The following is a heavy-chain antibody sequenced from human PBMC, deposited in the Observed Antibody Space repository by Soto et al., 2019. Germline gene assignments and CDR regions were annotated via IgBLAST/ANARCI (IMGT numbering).Heavy chain of an antibody. D-gene: IGHD6-13*01. J-gene: IGHJ4*02. V-gene: IGHV1-69*13. CDR3: ARGRVAAAGPVDY. CDR2: IIPIFGTA. CDR1: GGTFSSYA. Sequence: ASVKVSCKASGGTFSSYAISWVRQAPGQGLEWMGGIIPIFGTANYAQKFQGRVTITADESTSTAYMELSSLRSEDTAVYYCARGRVAAAGPVDYWGQGTLVTVSS.